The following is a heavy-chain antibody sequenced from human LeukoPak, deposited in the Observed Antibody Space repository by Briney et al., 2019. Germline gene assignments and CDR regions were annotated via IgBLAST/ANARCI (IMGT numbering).Heavy chain of an antibody. V-gene: IGHV3-30*03. CDR1: GFTFSSYG. D-gene: IGHD3-3*01. CDR2: ISYDGSNK. J-gene: IGHJ4*02. Sequence: GRSLRLSCAASGFTFSSYGMHWVRQAPGKGLEWVAVISYDGSNKYYADSVKGRFTISRDNSKNTLYLQMNSLRAEGTAVYYCARPGITIFGVVNFYFDYWGQGTLVTVSS. CDR3: ARPGITIFGVVNFYFDY.